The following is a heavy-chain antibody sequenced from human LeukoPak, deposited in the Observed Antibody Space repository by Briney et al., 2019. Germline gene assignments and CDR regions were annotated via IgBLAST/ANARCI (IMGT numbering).Heavy chain of an antibody. CDR3: ARDWFYDSSGYLRSPPGGAFDI. V-gene: IGHV3-7*01. D-gene: IGHD3-22*01. J-gene: IGHJ3*02. CDR1: GFTFSRYW. Sequence: GGSLRLSCAASGFTFSRYWMSWVRQAPGKGLEWVANIKQDGSEKYYVDSVKGRFTISRDNAKNSLYLQMNSLRAEDTAVYYCARDWFYDSSGYLRSPPGGAFDIWGQGTMVTVSS. CDR2: IKQDGSEK.